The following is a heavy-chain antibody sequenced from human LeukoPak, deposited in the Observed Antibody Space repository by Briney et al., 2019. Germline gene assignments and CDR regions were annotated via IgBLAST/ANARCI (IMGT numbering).Heavy chain of an antibody. CDR3: ARVHSSSWYGSYFDY. CDR2: TRNKANDYTT. CDR1: GFTFSDHY. D-gene: IGHD6-13*01. V-gene: IGHV3-72*01. J-gene: IGHJ4*02. Sequence: GGSLRLSCAASGFTFSDHYMDWLRQAPGKGLEWVGRTRNKANDYTTEYAASVKGRFTISRDDSKNSLYLQMNSLKTEDTAVYYCARVHSSSWYGSYFDYWGQGTLVTVSS.